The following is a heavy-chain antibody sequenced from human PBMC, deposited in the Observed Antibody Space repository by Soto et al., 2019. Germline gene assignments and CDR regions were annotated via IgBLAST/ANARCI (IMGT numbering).Heavy chain of an antibody. CDR1: GGSISSSSYY. J-gene: IGHJ6*02. D-gene: IGHD3-16*01. V-gene: IGHV4-39*01. CDR3: ARHYATIASGLPRLAYYGMDV. Sequence: QLQLQESGPGLVKPSETLSLTCTVSGGSISSSSYYWGWIRQPPGKGLEWIGSIYYSGSTYYNPSLKSRVTIAVDTSKNQCSLKLSSVTAADTAVYYCARHYATIASGLPRLAYYGMDVWGQGTTVTVSS. CDR2: IYYSGST.